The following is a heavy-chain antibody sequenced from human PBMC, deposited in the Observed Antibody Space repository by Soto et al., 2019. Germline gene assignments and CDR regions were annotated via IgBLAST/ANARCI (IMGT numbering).Heavy chain of an antibody. Sequence: SETLSLTCTVSGGSISSSSYYWGWIRQPPGKGLEWIGSIYYSGSTYYNPSLKSRVTISVDTSKNQFSLKLSSVTAADTAVYYCARRRHSGWYDYWGQGTLVTVSS. D-gene: IGHD6-19*01. CDR2: IYYSGST. CDR3: ARRRHSGWYDY. V-gene: IGHV4-39*01. J-gene: IGHJ4*02. CDR1: GGSISSSSYY.